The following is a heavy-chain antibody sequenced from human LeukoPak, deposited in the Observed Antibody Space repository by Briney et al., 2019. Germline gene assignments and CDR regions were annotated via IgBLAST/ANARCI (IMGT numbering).Heavy chain of an antibody. V-gene: IGHV4-39*01. CDR2: IYYSGST. Sequence: SETLSLTCTVSGGSISSSSYYWGWIRQPPGKGLEWIGSIYYSGSTYYNPSLKSRVTISVDTSKNQFSLKLSSVTAADTAVYYCARRIAYDFWSGYYYYYYYMDVWGKGTTVTVSS. D-gene: IGHD3-3*01. CDR3: ARRIAYDFWSGYYYYYYYMDV. J-gene: IGHJ6*03. CDR1: GGSISSSSYY.